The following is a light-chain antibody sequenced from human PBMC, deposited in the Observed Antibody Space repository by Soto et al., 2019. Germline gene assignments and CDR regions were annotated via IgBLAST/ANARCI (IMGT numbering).Light chain of an antibody. CDR3: SSYTSRSTPWV. Sequence: QSALTQPASVSGSPGQSITISCTGTSSDVGGYNYVSWYQQHPGKAHKLMIYEVSNRPAGVSNRFSGSKSGNTSSLTISGPQAEDEADYYCSSYTSRSTPWVFGGGTKLTVL. V-gene: IGLV2-14*01. CDR1: SSDVGGYNY. CDR2: EVS. J-gene: IGLJ3*02.